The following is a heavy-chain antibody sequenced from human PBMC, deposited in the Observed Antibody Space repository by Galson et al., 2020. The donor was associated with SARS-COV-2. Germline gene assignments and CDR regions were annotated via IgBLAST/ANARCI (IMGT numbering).Heavy chain of an antibody. CDR3: ARLTTMIRGEANDY. V-gene: IGHV3-21*01. CDR2: ISSSSSYI. D-gene: IGHD3-22*01. J-gene: IGHJ4*02. Sequence: GGSLRLSCAASGFTFSSYSMNWVRQAPGKGLEWVSSISSSSSYIYYADSVKGRFTISRDNAKNSLYLQMNSLRAEDTAVYYCARLTTMIRGEANDYWGQGTLVTVSS. CDR1: GFTFSSYS.